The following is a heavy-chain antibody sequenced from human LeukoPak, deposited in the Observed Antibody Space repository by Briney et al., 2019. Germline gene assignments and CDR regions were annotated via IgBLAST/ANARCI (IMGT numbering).Heavy chain of an antibody. CDR3: ASPCSRTSCLYGMDV. D-gene: IGHD2-2*01. CDR1: GYTFTGYY. J-gene: IGHJ6*02. CDR2: INPNSGGT. Sequence: GASVKVSCKASGYTFTGYYMHWVRQAPGQGLEWMGRINPNSGGTNYAQKFQGRVTMTRDASISTAYMELSRLRSDDTAVYYCASPCSRTSCLYGMDVWGQGTTVSVSS. V-gene: IGHV1-2*06.